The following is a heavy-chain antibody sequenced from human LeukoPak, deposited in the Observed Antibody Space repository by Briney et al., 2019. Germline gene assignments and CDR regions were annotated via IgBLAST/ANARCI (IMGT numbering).Heavy chain of an antibody. CDR2: ISYDGSNK. Sequence: GGSLRLSCTASRFTFSDYGMHWVRQAPGKGLEWVAFISYDGSNKYYVDSVKGRFTISRDNSKNTLYLQMNSLRAEDTAVYYCAKELDYGGNSPFHYWGQGTLVIVSS. V-gene: IGHV3-30*18. CDR1: RFTFSDYG. D-gene: IGHD4-23*01. J-gene: IGHJ4*02. CDR3: AKELDYGGNSPFHY.